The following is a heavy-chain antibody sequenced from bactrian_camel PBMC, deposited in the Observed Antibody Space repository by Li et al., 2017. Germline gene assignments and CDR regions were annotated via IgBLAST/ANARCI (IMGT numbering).Heavy chain of an antibody. Sequence: HVQLVESGGGSVQAGGSLRLSCAASGYTYNRNCMAWFRQAPGKEREGVARFATGSGNTYYADSVKGRFTISKDNAKNTLYLQMNSLEPEDTAMYYCAADSRRYLLTMWSYEYTYWGQGTQVTVS. V-gene: IGHV3S1*01. D-gene: IGHD2*01. CDR3: AADSRRYLLTMWSYEYTY. J-gene: IGHJ4*01. CDR2: FATGSGNT. CDR1: GYTYNRNC.